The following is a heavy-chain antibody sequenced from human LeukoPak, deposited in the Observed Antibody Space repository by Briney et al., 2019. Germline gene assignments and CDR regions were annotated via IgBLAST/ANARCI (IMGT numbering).Heavy chain of an antibody. CDR3: TKEGLPSGSSWSAWFDP. Sequence: GGSLRLSCAASDFSFITYAMSWVRQAPGKGLEWVSTISGVGDATYYADSVKGRFTISRDNSKNTLYLQMNSLRADDTAVYYCTKEGLPSGSSWSAWFDPWGQGTLVTVSS. V-gene: IGHV3-23*01. CDR2: ISGVGDAT. D-gene: IGHD3-10*01. CDR1: DFSFITYA. J-gene: IGHJ5*02.